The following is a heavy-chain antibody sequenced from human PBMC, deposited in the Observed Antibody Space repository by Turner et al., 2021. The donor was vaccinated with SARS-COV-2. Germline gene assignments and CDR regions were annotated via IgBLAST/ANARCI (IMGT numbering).Heavy chain of an antibody. J-gene: IGHJ4*02. V-gene: IGHV3-30*04. CDR3: ARPHSGSYSAYFDY. CDR2: ISYDGDNK. Sequence: QVQLVESGGGVVQPGRSLRLPCAASGFTFSSYAMYWVRQAPGKGLEWVAVISYDGDNKYYADSVKGRFTISRDNSKNTLYLQMNSLRAEDTAVYYCARPHSGSYSAYFDYWGQGTLVTVSS. CDR1: GFTFSSYA. D-gene: IGHD1-26*01.